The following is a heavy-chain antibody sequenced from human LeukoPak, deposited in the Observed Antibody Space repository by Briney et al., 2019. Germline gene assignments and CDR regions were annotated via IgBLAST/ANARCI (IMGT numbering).Heavy chain of an antibody. CDR2: ISRSGSNT. J-gene: IGHJ4*02. Sequence: GGSLRLSCAATGFTFSTYEMNWVRQAPAKGLEWVSYISRSGSNTYYADSVQGRFTISRDNAKNSLYLQMNSLRAEDTAVYYCARSMVTNYFDHWGQGTLVAVSS. CDR3: ARSMVTNYFDH. CDR1: GFTFSTYE. D-gene: IGHD4-17*01. V-gene: IGHV3-48*03.